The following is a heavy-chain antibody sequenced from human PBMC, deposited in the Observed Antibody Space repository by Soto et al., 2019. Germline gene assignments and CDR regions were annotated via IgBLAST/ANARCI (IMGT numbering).Heavy chain of an antibody. CDR1: GGSISSGGYY. J-gene: IGHJ5*02. CDR3: ARGWQNWFDP. V-gene: IGHV4-31*03. Sequence: SETLSLTCTVSGGSISSGGYYWSWIRQHPGKGLEWIGYIYYSGSTYYNPSLKSRVTISVDTSKNQFSLKLSSVTAAGTAVYYCARGWQNWFDPWGQGTLVTVSS. CDR2: IYYSGST. D-gene: IGHD2-15*01.